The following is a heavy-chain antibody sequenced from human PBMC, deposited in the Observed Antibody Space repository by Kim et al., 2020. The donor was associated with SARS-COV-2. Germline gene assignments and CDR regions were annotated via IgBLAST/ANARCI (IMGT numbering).Heavy chain of an antibody. CDR1: GFTFSSFA. D-gene: IGHD1-1*01. J-gene: IGHJ6*02. CDR2: IYAGGSSP. Sequence: GGSLRLSCAASGFTFSSFAMNWFRQAPGKGLEWVAVIYAGGSSPYYADSVKGRFTISRDNSKNTLYLQMNNLRAEDTAVYYCAKGGPTTEYGDVWGQGTTVTVSS. CDR3: AKGGPTTEYGDV. V-gene: IGHV3-23*03.